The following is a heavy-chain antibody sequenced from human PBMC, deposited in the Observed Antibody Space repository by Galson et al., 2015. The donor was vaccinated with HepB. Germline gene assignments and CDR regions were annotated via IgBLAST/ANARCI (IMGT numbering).Heavy chain of an antibody. J-gene: IGHJ3*02. CDR3: ARDPALITMGAFDI. D-gene: IGHD3-10*01. CDR2: ISYDGSNK. Sequence: SLRLSCAASGFTFSSYAMHWVRQAPGKGLEWVAVISYDGSNKYYADSVKGRFTISRDNSKNTLYLQMNSLRAEDTAVYYCARDPALITMGAFDIWGQGTMVTVSS. V-gene: IGHV3-30*04. CDR1: GFTFSSYA.